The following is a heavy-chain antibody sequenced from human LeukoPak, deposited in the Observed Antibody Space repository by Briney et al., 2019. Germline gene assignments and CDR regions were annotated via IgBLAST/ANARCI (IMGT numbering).Heavy chain of an antibody. CDR2: INHSGST. D-gene: IGHD2-15*01. CDR3: ARGSGHCSGGSCYGRPIFDY. Sequence: SETLSLTCAVYGGSFSGYYWSWIRQPPGKGLEWIGEINHSGSTNYNPSLKSRVTISVDTSKNQFSLKLSSVTAADTAVYYCARGSGHCSGGSCYGRPIFDYWGQGTLVTVSS. V-gene: IGHV4-34*01. J-gene: IGHJ4*02. CDR1: GGSFSGYY.